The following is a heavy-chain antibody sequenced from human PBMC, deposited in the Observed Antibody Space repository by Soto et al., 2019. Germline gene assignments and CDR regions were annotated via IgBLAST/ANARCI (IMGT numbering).Heavy chain of an antibody. CDR3: ARDGLTAFGMIPPWHVDV. CDR1: GFTFNSHT. D-gene: IGHD3-3*01. V-gene: IGHV3-30-3*01. Sequence: QVQLVESGGGVVQWGGSVRLSCTASGFTFNSHTMHWVRQAPGEGLEWVAVISYDGSYKFYADSVKGRFTISRGNSKSTLYLKMNRLTAADTAIYYCARDGLTAFGMIPPWHVDVWGQVTTVTVSS. J-gene: IGHJ6*02. CDR2: ISYDGSYK.